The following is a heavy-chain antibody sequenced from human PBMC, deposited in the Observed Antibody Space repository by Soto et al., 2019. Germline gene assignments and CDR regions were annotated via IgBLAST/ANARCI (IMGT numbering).Heavy chain of an antibody. V-gene: IGHV1-18*01. CDR1: GYTFTSYG. J-gene: IGHJ5*02. CDR2: ISAYNGNT. D-gene: IGHD4-17*01. Sequence: GASVKVSCKASGYTFTSYGISWVRQAPGQGLERMGWISAYNGNTNYAQKLQGRVTMTRNTSISTAYMELSSLRSEDTAVYYCARGLTVTTRLGSKWFDPWGQGTLVTVSS. CDR3: ARGLTVTTRLGSKWFDP.